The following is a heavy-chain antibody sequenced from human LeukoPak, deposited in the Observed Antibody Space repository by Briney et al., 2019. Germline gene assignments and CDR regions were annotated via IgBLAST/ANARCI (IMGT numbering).Heavy chain of an antibody. CDR3: ARGEMGGDILTGRTYYYYGMDV. D-gene: IGHD3-9*01. Sequence: SWIRQPPGKGLEWIGYIYHSGSTYYNPSLKSRVTISVDRSKNQFTLKLSSVTAADTAVYYCARGEMGGDILTGRTYYYYGMDVWGQGTTVTVSS. J-gene: IGHJ6*02. V-gene: IGHV4-30-2*01. CDR2: IYHSGST.